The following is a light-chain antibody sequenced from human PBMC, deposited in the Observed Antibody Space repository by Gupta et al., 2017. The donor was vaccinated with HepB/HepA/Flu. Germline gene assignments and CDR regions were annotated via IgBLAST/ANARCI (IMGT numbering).Light chain of an antibody. V-gene: IGKV1-39*01. CDR1: QSISSY. J-gene: IGKJ4*01. CDR3: QQSVRNTPLT. CDR2: TAS. Sequence: DIQMTQSPSSLSASVGDRVTITCRASQSISSYLSWYQQKPGKPPKLLIYTASSLQSGVPARFSGSGSGTDFTLTITSLQPEDFATYYCQQSVRNTPLTFGGGTKVEVK.